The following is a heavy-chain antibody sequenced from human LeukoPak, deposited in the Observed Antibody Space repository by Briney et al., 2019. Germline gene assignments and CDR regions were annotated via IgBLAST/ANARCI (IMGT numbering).Heavy chain of an antibody. CDR3: ARGVGFDY. V-gene: IGHV3-7*01. CDR1: GGSFSGYY. Sequence: ETLSLTCAVYGGSFSGYYWSWIRQPPGKGLEWVANIKQDGSEKYYVDSVKGRFTVSRDNAKNSLYLQMNSLRAEDTAVYYCARGVGFDYWGQGTLVTVSS. D-gene: IGHD2-2*01. J-gene: IGHJ4*02. CDR2: IKQDGSEK.